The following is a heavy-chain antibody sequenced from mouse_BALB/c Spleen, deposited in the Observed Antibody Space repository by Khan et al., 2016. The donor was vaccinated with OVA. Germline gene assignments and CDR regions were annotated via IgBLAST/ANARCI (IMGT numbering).Heavy chain of an antibody. CDR1: GFTFSAYR. V-gene: IGHV5-6*01. CDR3: ASHLTGSFAY. D-gene: IGHD4-1*01. Sequence: EVELVESGGDLVKPGGSLKLSCAASGFTFSAYRMSWVRQTPDKRLEWVATISSGADYTYYPDGVKGRFTISRDNAKNTLYLQMSSLKSEDTAMYYCASHLTGSFAYWGQGTLVTVSA. CDR2: ISSGADYT. J-gene: IGHJ3*01.